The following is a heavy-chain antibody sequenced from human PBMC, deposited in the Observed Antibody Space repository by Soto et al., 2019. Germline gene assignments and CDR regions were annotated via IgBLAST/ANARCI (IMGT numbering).Heavy chain of an antibody. CDR3: ARDPSIAVESRFDP. V-gene: IGHV3-33*01. CDR2: IWYDGSNK. CDR1: GFTFSSYG. D-gene: IGHD6-19*01. J-gene: IGHJ5*02. Sequence: QVQLVESGGGVVQPGRSLRLSCAASGFTFSSYGMHWVRQAPGKGLEWVAVIWYDGSNKYYADSVKGRFTISRDNSKNTLYLQMNSLRAEDTAVYYCARDPSIAVESRFDPWGQGTLVTVSS.